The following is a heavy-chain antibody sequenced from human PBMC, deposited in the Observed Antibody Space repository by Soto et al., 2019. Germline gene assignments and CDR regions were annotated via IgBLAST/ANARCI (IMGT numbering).Heavy chain of an antibody. CDR3: AKSPPPRYGDSLGGFDY. V-gene: IGHV3-23*01. CDR1: GFTFSSYA. CDR2: ISGSGGST. J-gene: IGHJ4*02. Sequence: EVQLLESGGGLVQPGGSLRLSCAASGFTFSSYAMSWVRQAPGKGLEWVSAISGSGGSTYYADSVKGRFTISRDNSKNPLYLQMSSLRAEDTAVYYCAKSPPPRYGDSLGGFDYWGQGTLVTVSS. D-gene: IGHD4-17*01.